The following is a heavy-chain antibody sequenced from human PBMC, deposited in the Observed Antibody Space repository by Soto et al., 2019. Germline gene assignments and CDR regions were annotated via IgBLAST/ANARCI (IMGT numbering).Heavy chain of an antibody. V-gene: IGHV4-34*01. D-gene: IGHD6-13*01. CDR2: INHSGST. CDR1: GGSFSGYY. CDR3: ARGPYSSRRYEVVSRYYGMDV. J-gene: IGHJ6*02. Sequence: QVQLQQWGAGLLKPSETLSLTCAVYGGSFSGYYWSWIRQPPGKGLEWIGEINHSGSTNYNPSLTSRVTISVDTSKTQFSLKLSSVTAADTAVYYCARGPYSSRRYEVVSRYYGMDVWGQGTTVTVSS.